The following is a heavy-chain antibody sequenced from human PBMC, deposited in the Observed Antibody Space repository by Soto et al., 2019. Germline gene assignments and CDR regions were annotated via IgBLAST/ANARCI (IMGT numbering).Heavy chain of an antibody. J-gene: IGHJ4*02. CDR2: VYYSGST. D-gene: IGHD6-19*01. Sequence: QVQLQESGPGLVKPSETLSLTCTVSGGSISSYYWSWIRQPPRKGLEWIASVYYSGSTNYNPSLKSRVTIAMGTSKNQLSLKMSSVTAADTALYYCASSSGWYYFDYWGQGTLVIVSS. CDR1: GGSISSYY. V-gene: IGHV4-59*01. CDR3: ASSSGWYYFDY.